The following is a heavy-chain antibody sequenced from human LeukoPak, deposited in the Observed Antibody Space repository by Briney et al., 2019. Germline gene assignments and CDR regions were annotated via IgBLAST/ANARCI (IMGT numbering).Heavy chain of an antibody. V-gene: IGHV3-30*18. D-gene: IGHD3-10*01. Sequence: PGGSLRLSCAASGFTFSSYGMHWVRQAPGKGLEWVAVISYDGSNKYYADSVKGRFTISRDNSKNTLYLQMNSLRAEDTAVYYCAKDAYYDSGRYFDYWGQGTLVTVSS. CDR1: GFTFSSYG. CDR2: ISYDGSNK. CDR3: AKDAYYDSGRYFDY. J-gene: IGHJ4*02.